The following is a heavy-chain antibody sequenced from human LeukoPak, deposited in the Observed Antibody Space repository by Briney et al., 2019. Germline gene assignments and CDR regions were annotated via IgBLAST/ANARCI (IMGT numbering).Heavy chain of an antibody. Sequence: GGSLRLSCAASGFTFEDYGMHWVRQAPGKGLEWVSGINWNSVTMVYADSVKGRFTISRDNSKNTLYLQMNSLRAEDTAVYYCAKDSTDSSGYYYGYFDYWGQGTLVTVSS. D-gene: IGHD3-22*01. J-gene: IGHJ4*02. CDR3: AKDSTDSSGYYYGYFDY. V-gene: IGHV3-9*01. CDR2: INWNSVTM. CDR1: GFTFEDYG.